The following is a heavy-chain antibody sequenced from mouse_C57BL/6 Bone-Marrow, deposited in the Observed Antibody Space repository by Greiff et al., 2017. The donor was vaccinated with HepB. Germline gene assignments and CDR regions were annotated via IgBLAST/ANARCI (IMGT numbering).Heavy chain of an antibody. CDR1: GYTFTSYT. D-gene: IGHD3-3*01. CDR2: INPSSGYT. V-gene: IGHV1-4*01. J-gene: IGHJ3*01. CDR3: ARSPDRSGFDY. Sequence: QVQLQQSGAELARPGASVKMSCKASGYTFTSYTMHWVKQRPGQGLEWIGDINPSSGYTKYNQKFKDKATLTADKSSSTAYMQLSSLTSEDSAVYYCARSPDRSGFDYWGRGTLVTVSA.